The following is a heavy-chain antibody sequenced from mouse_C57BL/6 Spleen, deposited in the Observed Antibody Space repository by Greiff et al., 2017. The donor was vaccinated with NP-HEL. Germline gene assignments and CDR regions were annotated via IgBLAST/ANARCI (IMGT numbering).Heavy chain of an antibody. V-gene: IGHV1-22*01. D-gene: IGHD1-1*01. Sequence: VHVKQSGPELVKPGASVKMSCKASGYTFTDYNMHWVKQSHGKSLEWIGYINPNNGGTSYNQKFKGKATLTVNKYSSTAYMELRSLTSEDSAVYYGTRGYYYGSSGAMDYWGQGTSVTVSS. CDR2: INPNNGGT. CDR3: TRGYYYGSSGAMDY. J-gene: IGHJ4*01. CDR1: GYTFTDYN.